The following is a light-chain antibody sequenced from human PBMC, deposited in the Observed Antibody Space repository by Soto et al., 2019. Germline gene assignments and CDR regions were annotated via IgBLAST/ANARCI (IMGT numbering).Light chain of an antibody. CDR3: QQYNGWPIT. J-gene: IGKJ5*01. CDR1: QSVSSY. V-gene: IGKV3D-15*01. Sequence: TVLTQSPGTLSLSPGERATLSCRASQSVSSYLAWYQQKPGQAPRLLIYDASNRATGIPARFSGSGSGTEFTLTISSLQSEDFAVYYCQQYNGWPITFGQGTRLEIK. CDR2: DAS.